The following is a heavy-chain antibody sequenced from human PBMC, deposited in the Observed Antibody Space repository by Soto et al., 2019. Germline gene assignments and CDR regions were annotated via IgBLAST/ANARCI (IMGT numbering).Heavy chain of an antibody. CDR1: GFTFSDYF. V-gene: IGHV3-11*06. D-gene: IGHD2-2*01. CDR2: ISRNSRYT. Sequence: QVQLVESGGGLVKPGGSLRLSCAASGFTFSDYFMAWIRQAPGKGLEWIAYISRNSRYTNFADSVRGRFTISRDNAKNLLYLQMNDLSAEDTAVYHCATNYQEPSDDAFDVWGQGTMVTVSS. CDR3: ATNYQEPSDDAFDV. J-gene: IGHJ3*01.